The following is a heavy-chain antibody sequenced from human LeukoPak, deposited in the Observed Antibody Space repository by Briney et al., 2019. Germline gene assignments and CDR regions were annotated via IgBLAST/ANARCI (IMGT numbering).Heavy chain of an antibody. J-gene: IGHJ5*02. CDR2: IFPGDSDT. V-gene: IGHV5-51*01. CDR1: GYSFTTSW. CDR3: VRRINNWFDP. Sequence: GASLQISCKGSGYSFTTSWIAWVRQLPGKGLELMGIIFPGDSDTRYSPSFQGQVTISADKSISTAYLQWSSLKASDTAFYYCVRRINNWFDPWGQGTLVTVSS.